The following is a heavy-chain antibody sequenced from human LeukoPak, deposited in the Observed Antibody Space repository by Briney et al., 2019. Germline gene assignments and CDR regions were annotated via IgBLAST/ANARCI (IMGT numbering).Heavy chain of an antibody. CDR2: ISSSSSYI. CDR3: ARAQTTVTRGPNDY. D-gene: IGHD4-17*01. J-gene: IGHJ4*02. CDR1: GFTFSSYS. Sequence: GGSLRLSCAASGFTFSSYSMNWVRQAPGKGLEWVSSISSSSSYIYYADSVKGRFTISRDNAKNSLYLQMNSLRAEDTAVYYCARAQTTVTRGPNDYWGQGTLVTVSS. V-gene: IGHV3-21*01.